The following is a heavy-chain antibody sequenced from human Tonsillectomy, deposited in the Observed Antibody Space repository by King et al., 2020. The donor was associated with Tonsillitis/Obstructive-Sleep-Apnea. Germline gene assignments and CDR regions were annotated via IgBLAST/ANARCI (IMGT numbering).Heavy chain of an antibody. CDR1: GGSISSYY. Sequence: VQLQESGPGLVKPSETLSLTCTVSGGSISSYYWSWIRQPPGKGLEWIGYIYYSGSTNYNPSLKSRFTISVDTSKNQFSLKLSSVTAADTAVYYCASVGYSTYYFDYWGQGTLVTVSS. CDR2: IYYSGST. V-gene: IGHV4-59*08. D-gene: IGHD4-11*01. J-gene: IGHJ4*02. CDR3: ASVGYSTYYFDY.